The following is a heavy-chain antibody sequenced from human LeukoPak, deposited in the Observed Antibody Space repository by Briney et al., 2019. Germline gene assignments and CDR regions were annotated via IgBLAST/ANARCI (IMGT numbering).Heavy chain of an antibody. Sequence: GASVKVSCKASGGTFSSYSISWVRQAPGQGLEWMGRINTILGIANYAHKFQGRFTITADKSTSTAYIALSSQRSEDTAVYYCAKVGWELREYFQHWGQGTLVTVSS. J-gene: IGHJ1*01. CDR1: GGTFSSYS. CDR2: INTILGIA. V-gene: IGHV1-69*04. CDR3: AKVGWELREYFQH. D-gene: IGHD1-26*01.